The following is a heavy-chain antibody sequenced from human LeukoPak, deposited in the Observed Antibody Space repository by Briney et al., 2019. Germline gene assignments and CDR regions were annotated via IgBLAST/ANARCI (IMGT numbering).Heavy chain of an antibody. CDR2: IKQDGSDK. V-gene: IGHV3-7*03. J-gene: IGHJ4*02. D-gene: IGHD1-26*01. Sequence: PGGSLRVSCAVSGFTFSTYWMSWVRQAPGKGLEWVANIKQDGSDKYYVESVKGRFTISRDNAKNSLYLQMNSMRAEETAVYYCARWAGGNYDYWGQGTLVTVSS. CDR1: GFTFSTYW. CDR3: ARWAGGNYDY.